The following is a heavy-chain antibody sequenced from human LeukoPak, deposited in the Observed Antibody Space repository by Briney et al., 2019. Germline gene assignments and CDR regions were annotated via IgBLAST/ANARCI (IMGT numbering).Heavy chain of an antibody. CDR2: ISYDGNNK. CDR3: ARAPIAAARGYYFDY. Sequence: GGSLRLSCAASGFTFSSYAMHWVRQAPGKGLEWVAVISYDGNNKYYADSVKGRFTISRDNSKNTLYLQMNSLRAEDTAVYYCARAPIAAARGYYFDYWGQGTLVTVSS. CDR1: GFTFSSYA. D-gene: IGHD6-13*01. V-gene: IGHV3-30-3*01. J-gene: IGHJ4*02.